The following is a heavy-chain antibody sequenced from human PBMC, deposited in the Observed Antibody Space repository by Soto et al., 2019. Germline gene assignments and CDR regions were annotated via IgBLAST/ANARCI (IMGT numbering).Heavy chain of an antibody. D-gene: IGHD6-19*01. CDR1: GGSISAYD. CDR2: IYYSGST. J-gene: IGHJ4*02. Sequence: SETRSRTWTVSGGSISAYDWSWIRQPPGKGLEWIGYIYYSGSTKYNPSLKSRVTISADTSKSQSSLTVTSVTAADTAVYYCARGGSGWTEDSFDSWGQGTLVTVSS. CDR3: ARGGSGWTEDSFDS. V-gene: IGHV4-59*01.